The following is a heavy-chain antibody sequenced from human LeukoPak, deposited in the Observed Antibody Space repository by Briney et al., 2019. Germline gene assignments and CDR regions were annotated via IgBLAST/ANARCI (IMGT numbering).Heavy chain of an antibody. CDR3: ARVPPYYYDSSGYYFGY. CDR1: GYTFTGYY. J-gene: IGHJ4*02. D-gene: IGHD3-22*01. V-gene: IGHV1-2*06. Sequence: ASVKVSCKASGYTFTGYYMHWVRQAPGHGLEWMGRINPNSGGTNYAQKFQGRVTMTRDTSISTAYMELSRLRSDDTAVYYCARVPPYYYDSSGYYFGYWGQGTLVTVSS. CDR2: INPNSGGT.